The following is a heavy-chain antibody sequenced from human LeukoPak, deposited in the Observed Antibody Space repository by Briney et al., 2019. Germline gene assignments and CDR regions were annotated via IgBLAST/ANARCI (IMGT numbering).Heavy chain of an antibody. CDR1: GYKFTRCW. CDR3: ARQRSTAYYDSSGLPYDAFDI. J-gene: IGHJ3*02. CDR2: IYPGDSDT. V-gene: IGHV5-51*01. Sequence: GESLKISCKDSGYKFTRCWIGWVRQMPGKGLEWMGIIYPGDSDTRYSPSFQGQVTTSADKSISTAYPQWSSLKASDTAMYYCARQRSTAYYDSSGLPYDAFDIWGQGTMVTVSS. D-gene: IGHD3-22*01.